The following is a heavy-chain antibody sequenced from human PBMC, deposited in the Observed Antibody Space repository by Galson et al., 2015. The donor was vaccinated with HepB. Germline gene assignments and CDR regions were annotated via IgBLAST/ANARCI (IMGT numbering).Heavy chain of an antibody. V-gene: IGHV3-11*01. CDR3: ARAAGITIFGVVITLGDSYGMAV. Sequence: SLRLSCAASGFTFSDYYMSWIRQAPGKGLEWVSYISSSGSTIYYADSVKGRFTISRDNAKNSLYLQMNSLRAEDTAVYYCARAAGITIFGVVITLGDSYGMAVWGQGTTVTVSS. CDR2: ISSSGSTI. CDR1: GFTFSDYY. D-gene: IGHD3-3*01. J-gene: IGHJ6*02.